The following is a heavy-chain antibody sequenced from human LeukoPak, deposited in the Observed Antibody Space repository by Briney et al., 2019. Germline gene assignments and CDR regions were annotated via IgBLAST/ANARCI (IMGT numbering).Heavy chain of an antibody. V-gene: IGHV3-74*01. CDR3: ASGYARSARHQSDF. Sequence: GGSLRLSCTASGFTFSDFWMHWVRQAPGKGLVWVSRINSDGTSTNYAGSVKGRFTISRDNAKNTLYLQMNSLRVEDTAVYYCASGYARSARHQSDFWGQGTVVTVSS. J-gene: IGHJ4*02. CDR2: INSDGTST. CDR1: GFTFSDFW. D-gene: IGHD5-12*01.